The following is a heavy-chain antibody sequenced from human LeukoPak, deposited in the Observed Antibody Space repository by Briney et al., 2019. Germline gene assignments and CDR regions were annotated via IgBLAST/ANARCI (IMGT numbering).Heavy chain of an antibody. J-gene: IGHJ2*01. Sequence: SETLSLTCTVSGGSISSYYWSWIRQPPGKGLEWIGYIYYSGSTNYNPSLKSRVTISVYTSKNQFSLKLSSMTAADTAVYYCARSPDYYDSSGYYYAYWYFDFWGRGTLVTVSS. V-gene: IGHV4-59*01. CDR2: IYYSGST. CDR1: GGSISSYY. CDR3: ARSPDYYDSSGYYYAYWYFDF. D-gene: IGHD3-22*01.